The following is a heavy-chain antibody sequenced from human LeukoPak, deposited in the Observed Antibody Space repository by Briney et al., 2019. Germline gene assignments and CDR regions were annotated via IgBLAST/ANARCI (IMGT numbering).Heavy chain of an antibody. D-gene: IGHD3-22*01. Sequence: SETLSLTCTVSGGSISSGSYYWSWIRQPAGKGLEWIGRIYTSGSTNYNPSLKSRVTISVDTSKNQFSLKLSSVTAADTAVYYCASSDQYYYDSSGYYNYWGQGTLVTVSS. CDR3: ASSDQYYYDSSGYYNY. CDR1: GGSISSGSYY. J-gene: IGHJ4*02. CDR2: IYTSGST. V-gene: IGHV4-61*02.